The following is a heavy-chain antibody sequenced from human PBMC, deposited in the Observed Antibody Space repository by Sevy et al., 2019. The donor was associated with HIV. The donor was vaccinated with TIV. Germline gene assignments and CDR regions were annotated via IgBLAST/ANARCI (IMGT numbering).Heavy chain of an antibody. CDR1: GYTFTDYH. CDR2: INPDSGGT. CDR3: ATAGNSYGDYTSYYFDY. J-gene: IGHJ4*02. V-gene: IGHV1-2*04. Sequence: ASVKVSCKASGYTFTDYHMHWVRQAPGQGLEWMVWINPDSGGTNYAQKFQGWVTMTRDTSISTDYMELSRLNSDDSAVYYSATAGNSYGDYTSYYFDYWGQGTLVTVSS. D-gene: IGHD4-17*01.